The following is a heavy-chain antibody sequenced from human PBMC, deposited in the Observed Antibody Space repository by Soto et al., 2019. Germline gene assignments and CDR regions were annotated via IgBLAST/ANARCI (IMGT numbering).Heavy chain of an antibody. V-gene: IGHV4-30-2*01. CDR2: IYHSGST. CDR1: GGSISSGGYS. D-gene: IGHD6-6*01. Sequence: QLQLQESGSGLVKPSQTLSLTCAVSGGSISSGGYSWSWIRQPPGKGLEWIGYIYHSGSTYYNPSLKSRVTISVDRSKNQFSLKLSSVTAADTAVYYCARVLPTRIAARPGWFDPWGQGTLVTVSS. CDR3: ARVLPTRIAARPGWFDP. J-gene: IGHJ5*02.